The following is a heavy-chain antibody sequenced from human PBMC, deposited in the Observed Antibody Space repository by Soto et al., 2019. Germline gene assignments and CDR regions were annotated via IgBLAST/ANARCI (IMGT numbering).Heavy chain of an antibody. CDR1: GGSISNYY. CDR3: ARENYDFWSGRYYYYYGMDV. J-gene: IGHJ6*02. CDR2: IYYSGST. D-gene: IGHD3-3*01. V-gene: IGHV4-59*01. Sequence: SETLSLTCTVSGGSISNYYWTWIRQPPGKGLEWIGYIYYSGSTNYNPSLKSRVTISVDTSKDQFSLKLSSVAAADTAVYYCARENYDFWSGRYYYYYGMDVWGQGTTVTVSS.